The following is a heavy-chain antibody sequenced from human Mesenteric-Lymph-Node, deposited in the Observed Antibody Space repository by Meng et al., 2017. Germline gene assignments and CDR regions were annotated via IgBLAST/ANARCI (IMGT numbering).Heavy chain of an antibody. Sequence: SETLSLTCAVYGGSFSGYFWGWIRQPPGKGLEWIGEINHSGSTNYNTSLKSRVTISEDTSKNQFSLKLRSVTAADTAVYYCATKWGGDSPPFDHWGQGTLVTVSS. V-gene: IGHV4-34*01. CDR3: ATKWGGDSPPFDH. CDR1: GGSFSGYF. J-gene: IGHJ4*02. D-gene: IGHD2-21*02. CDR2: INHSGST.